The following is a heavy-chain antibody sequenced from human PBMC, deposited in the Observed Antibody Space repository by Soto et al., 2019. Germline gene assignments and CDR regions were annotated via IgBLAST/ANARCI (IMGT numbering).Heavy chain of an antibody. V-gene: IGHV3-23*01. D-gene: IGHD6-6*01. J-gene: IGHJ3*01. CDR1: GFTFSNYA. CDR2: FSGSGDTT. CDR3: ARVGSSSTLF. Sequence: GGSLRLSCAASGFTFSNYAMSWVRQAPGKGLEWVSAFSGSGDTTFYADSVKGRFTISRDNSKNTLYLQMNSLRAEDTAVYYCARVGSSSTLFWGQGTMVTVSS.